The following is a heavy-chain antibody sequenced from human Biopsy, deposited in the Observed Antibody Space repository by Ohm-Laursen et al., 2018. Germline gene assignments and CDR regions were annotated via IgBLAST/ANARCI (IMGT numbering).Heavy chain of an antibody. CDR3: ARDRGYYSDRTVPGYFDL. Sequence: SDTLSLTCTVSEDSISSYYWGWIRQPPGKGLEWIGYVHYTGITDYNRSLQSRVTISVDTSKNHFSLRLRSVTPADTAIYYCARDRGYYSDRTVPGYFDLWGRGTLVTVSS. CDR1: EDSISSYY. J-gene: IGHJ2*01. D-gene: IGHD3-22*01. CDR2: VHYTGIT. V-gene: IGHV4-59*01.